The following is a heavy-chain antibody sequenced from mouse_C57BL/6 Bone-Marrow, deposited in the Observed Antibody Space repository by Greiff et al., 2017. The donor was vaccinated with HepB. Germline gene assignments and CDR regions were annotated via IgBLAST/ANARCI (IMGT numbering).Heavy chain of an antibody. D-gene: IGHD1-1*01. CDR1: GYTFTSYW. CDR2: IYPSDSET. V-gene: IGHV1-61*01. J-gene: IGHJ4*01. Sequence: QVQLQQSGAELVRPGSSVKLSCKASGYTFTSYWMDWVKQRPGQGLEWIGNIYPSDSETHYNQKFKDKATLTVDKSSSTAYMQLSSLTSEDSAVYYGARSRGSRPSHYAMDYWGQGTSVTVAS. CDR3: ARSRGSRPSHYAMDY.